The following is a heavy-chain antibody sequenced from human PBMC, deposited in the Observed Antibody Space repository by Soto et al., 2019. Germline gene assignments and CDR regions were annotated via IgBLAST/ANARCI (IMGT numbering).Heavy chain of an antibody. J-gene: IGHJ4*02. CDR1: GYTGTIYG. Sequence: QVQLVQSGAEVKKPGASVKGSCKASGYTGTIYGISGVRQAPGQGLEWMVWINAYNGKTQNAQKLQGRATMTTDTSTSTAYMELRSLRSDDTAVYYCARAKSVAGGKYYFDYWGQGTMVTVSS. CDR2: INAYNGKT. CDR3: ARAKSVAGGKYYFDY. V-gene: IGHV1-18*01. D-gene: IGHD6-13*01.